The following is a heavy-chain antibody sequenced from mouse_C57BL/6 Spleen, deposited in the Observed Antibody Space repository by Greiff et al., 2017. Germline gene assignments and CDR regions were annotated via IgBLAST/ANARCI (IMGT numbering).Heavy chain of an antibody. CDR2: IYPGDGDT. Sequence: QVQLQQPGAELVKPGASVKISCKASGYAFSSYWMNWVKQRPGKGLEWIGQIYPGDGDTNYNGKFKGKATLTADKSSSTAYMQLSSLTSEDAAVYFCAREGETGSAYWGQGTLVTVSA. D-gene: IGHD4-1*01. V-gene: IGHV1-80*01. CDR1: GYAFSSYW. J-gene: IGHJ3*01. CDR3: AREGETGSAY.